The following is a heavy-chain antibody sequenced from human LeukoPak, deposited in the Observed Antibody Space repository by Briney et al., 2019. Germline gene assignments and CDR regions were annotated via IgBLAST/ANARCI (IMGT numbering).Heavy chain of an antibody. J-gene: IGHJ4*02. CDR3: ARDRVVPGYCSGGSCHRRFDY. CDR2: IIPMFGSP. CDR1: GSTFSSYA. V-gene: IGHV1-69*13. D-gene: IGHD2-15*01. Sequence: ASVKVSCKASGSTFSSYAISWVRQAPGQGLEWMGGIIPMFGSPNYAQKFQGRVTITAESSTTTVHLELSSLRPEDTAVYYCARDRVVPGYCSGGSCHRRFDYWGQGTLVTVSS.